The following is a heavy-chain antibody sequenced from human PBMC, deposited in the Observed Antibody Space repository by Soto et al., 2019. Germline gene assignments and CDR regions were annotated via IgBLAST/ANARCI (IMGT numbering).Heavy chain of an antibody. D-gene: IGHD2-15*01. CDR3: AREPRYCSGGSCSITGDAFDI. V-gene: IGHV3-66*01. J-gene: IGHJ3*02. CDR2: ISNGGDT. CDR1: GLIVSSTY. Sequence: EVQLVESGGGLVQPGGSLRLSCAASGLIVSSTYMSWVRQAPGKGLEWVSVISNGGDTHYPDSVKGRFSLYRDISNNTLHLQMSSLRVEDTAVYYCAREPRYCSGGSCSITGDAFDIWGQGTMVTVSS.